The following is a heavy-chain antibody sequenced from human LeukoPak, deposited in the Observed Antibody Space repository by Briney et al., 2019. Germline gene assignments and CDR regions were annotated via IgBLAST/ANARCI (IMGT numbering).Heavy chain of an antibody. CDR3: ARGNVYYDSSGYYWSDY. CDR2: INWNGGST. D-gene: IGHD3-22*01. V-gene: IGHV3-20*04. J-gene: IGHJ4*02. CDR1: GFTFDDYG. Sequence: GGSLRLSCAASGFTFDDYGMSWVRQAPGKGLEWVSGINWNGGSTGYADSVKGRLTISRDNAKNSLYLQMNSLRAEDTALYYCARGNVYYDSSGYYWSDYWGQGTLVTVSS.